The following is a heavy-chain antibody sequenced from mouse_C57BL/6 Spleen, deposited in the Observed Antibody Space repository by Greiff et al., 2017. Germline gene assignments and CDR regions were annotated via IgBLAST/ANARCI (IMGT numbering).Heavy chain of an antibody. Sequence: QVQLQQSGPELVKPGASVKISCKASGYAFSSSWMNWVKQRPGKGLEWIGRIYPGDGDTNYNGKFKGKATLTADKSSSTAYMQLSSLTSEDSAVYFCAVYYYGSSYDYYAMDYWGQGTSVTVSS. CDR2: IYPGDGDT. CDR1: GYAFSSSW. CDR3: AVYYYGSSYDYYAMDY. J-gene: IGHJ4*01. V-gene: IGHV1-82*01. D-gene: IGHD1-1*01.